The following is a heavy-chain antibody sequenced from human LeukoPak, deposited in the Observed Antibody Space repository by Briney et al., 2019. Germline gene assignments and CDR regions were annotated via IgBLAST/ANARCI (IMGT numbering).Heavy chain of an antibody. CDR1: GFTFSSYG. J-gene: IGHJ4*02. V-gene: IGHV3-30*02. D-gene: IGHD4-17*01. Sequence: PGGSLRLSCAASGFTFSSYGMHWVRQAPGKGLEWVAFIRYDGSNKYYADSVKGRFTISRDNSKNTLYLQMNSLRAEDTAVYYCAKDKAVTNGYFDYWGQGTLVTVSS. CDR2: IRYDGSNK. CDR3: AKDKAVTNGYFDY.